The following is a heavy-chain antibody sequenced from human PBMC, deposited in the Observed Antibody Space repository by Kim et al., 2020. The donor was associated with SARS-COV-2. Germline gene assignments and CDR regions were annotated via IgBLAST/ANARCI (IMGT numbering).Heavy chain of an antibody. V-gene: IGHV5-51*01. CDR1: GYSFTSYW. CDR3: ARRGYSYGWGGVYYYMDV. J-gene: IGHJ6*03. Sequence: GESLKISCEGSGYSFTSYWIGWVRQMPGKGLEWMGIIYPGDSDTRYSPSFQGQVTISAAKSISTAYLQWSSLKASDTAMYYCARRGYSYGWGGVYYYMDVWGKGTAFTVAS. D-gene: IGHD5-18*01. CDR2: IYPGDSDT.